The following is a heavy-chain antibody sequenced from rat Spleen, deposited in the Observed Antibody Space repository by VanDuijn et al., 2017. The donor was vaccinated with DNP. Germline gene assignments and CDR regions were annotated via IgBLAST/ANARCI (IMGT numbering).Heavy chain of an antibody. D-gene: IGHD1-1*01. CDR2: ISYNGGTP. CDR3: TTDYYSASFDY. J-gene: IGHJ2*01. Sequence: EVLLVESDGGLVQPGRSLKLSCAVSGFTFSDYYMAWVRQTPARGLEWVATISYNGGTPYFRDSVKGRFTISRDNAKSTLYLQMDSLRSEDTATYYCTTDYYSASFDYWGQGVMVTVSS. V-gene: IGHV5-20*01. CDR1: GFTFSDYY.